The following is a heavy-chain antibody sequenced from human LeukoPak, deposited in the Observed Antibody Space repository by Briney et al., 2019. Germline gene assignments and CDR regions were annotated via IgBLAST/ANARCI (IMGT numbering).Heavy chain of an antibody. CDR3: ARTYYYDSSGYYPLRYYYGMDV. J-gene: IGHJ6*02. V-gene: IGHV5-51*01. CDR1: GYSFTSYW. Sequence: GESLKISCKGSGYSFTSYWIGWVRQMPGKGLEWMGIIHPGDSDTRYSPSFQGQVTISADKSISTAYLQWSSLKASDTAMYYCARTYYYDSSGYYPLRYYYGMDVWGQGTTVTVSS. CDR2: IHPGDSDT. D-gene: IGHD3-22*01.